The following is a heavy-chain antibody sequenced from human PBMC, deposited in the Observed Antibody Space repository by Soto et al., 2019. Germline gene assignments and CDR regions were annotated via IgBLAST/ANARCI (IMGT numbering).Heavy chain of an antibody. J-gene: IGHJ6*02. CDR3: AREKTSYGMDV. Sequence: QVQLVQSGAEVKKPGASVKVSCKASGYTFTSYDINWVRQAPGQGLEWMGWMNPNSGNTGYAQKFQGRVTMTRNTSKSTAYMKLSSPRSEGTAVYYCAREKTSYGMDVWGQGSTVTVSS. V-gene: IGHV1-8*01. CDR1: GYTFTSYD. CDR2: MNPNSGNT.